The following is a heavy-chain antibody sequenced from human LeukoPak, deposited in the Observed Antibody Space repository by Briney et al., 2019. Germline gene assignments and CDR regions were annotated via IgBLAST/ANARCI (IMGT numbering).Heavy chain of an antibody. D-gene: IGHD4-17*01. J-gene: IGHJ4*02. V-gene: IGHV3-53*01. CDR3: ARGGYGDPYYFDY. CDR1: GFTVSSNY. CDR2: IYSGGST. Sequence: PGGSLRLSCAASGFTVSSNYMSWVRQAPGKGLEWVSVIYSGGSTYYADSVKGRFTISRDNSKNTLYLQMNSLRAEDTAVYYRARGGYGDPYYFDYWGQGTLVTVSS.